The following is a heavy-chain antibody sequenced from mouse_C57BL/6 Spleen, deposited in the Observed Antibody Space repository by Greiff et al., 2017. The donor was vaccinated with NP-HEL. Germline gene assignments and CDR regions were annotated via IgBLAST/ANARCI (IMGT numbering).Heavy chain of an antibody. D-gene: IGHD1-1*01. CDR1: GYAFTNYL. CDR2: INPGSGGT. Sequence: QVQLQQSGAELVRPGTSVKVSCKASGYAFTNYLIEWVKQRPGQGLEWIGVINPGSGGTNYNEKFKGKATLTADKSSSTAYMQLSSLTSEDSAVYFCARRTVVANWYFDVWGTGTTVTVSS. V-gene: IGHV1-54*01. CDR3: ARRTVVANWYFDV. J-gene: IGHJ1*03.